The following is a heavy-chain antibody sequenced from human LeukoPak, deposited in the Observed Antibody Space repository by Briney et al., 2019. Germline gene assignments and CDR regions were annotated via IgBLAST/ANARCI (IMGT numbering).Heavy chain of an antibody. CDR3: ARDNSICSGATCYHYFHY. D-gene: IGHD2-15*01. J-gene: IGHJ4*02. CDR1: GGTFSSYA. V-gene: IGHV1-69*13. CDR2: IIPIFGTA. Sequence: SVKVSCKASGGTFSSYAISWVRQAPGQGLEWMGGIIPIFGTANYAQKFQGRVTITADESTSTAYMELSSLRSEDTAVYYCARDNSICSGATCYHYFHYWGQGTLVTVSS.